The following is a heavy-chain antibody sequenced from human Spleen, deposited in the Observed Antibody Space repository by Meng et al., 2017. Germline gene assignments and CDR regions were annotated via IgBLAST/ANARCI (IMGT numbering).Heavy chain of an antibody. CDR2: INHSRST. Sequence: RWRAGLWKLSEPQSPSSVASGGSLTAFYGSWNRQTAGKGLEWIGEINHSRSTNYNPSPESRATISVDKSQNNLSLKLSSVTAADSAVYYCARGPTTMAHDFDYWGQGTLVTVSS. CDR1: GGSLTAFY. D-gene: IGHD4-11*01. V-gene: IGHV4-34*01. CDR3: ARGPTTMAHDFDY. J-gene: IGHJ4*02.